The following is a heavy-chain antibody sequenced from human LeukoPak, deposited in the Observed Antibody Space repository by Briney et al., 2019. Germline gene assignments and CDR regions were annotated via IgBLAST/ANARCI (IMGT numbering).Heavy chain of an antibody. J-gene: IGHJ4*02. CDR3: TTDMGPYYYDSSGYYYVFDY. Sequence: GGSLRLSCTASGFTFSNAWMSWVRQAPGKGLEWVGRIKSKTGGGTTDYAAPVKGRFTISRDDSKNTLYLQMNSLKTEDTAVYYCTTDMGPYYYDSSGYYYVFDYWGQGTLVTVSS. CDR1: GFTFSNAW. D-gene: IGHD3-22*01. V-gene: IGHV3-15*01. CDR2: IKSKTGGGTT.